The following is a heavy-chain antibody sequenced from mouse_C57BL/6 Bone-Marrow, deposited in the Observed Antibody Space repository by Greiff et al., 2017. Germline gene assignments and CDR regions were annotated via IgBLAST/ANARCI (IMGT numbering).Heavy chain of an antibody. J-gene: IGHJ1*03. Sequence: VQLKESGPGLVAPSQSLSITCTVSGFSLTSYAISWVRQPPGKGLEWLGVIWTGGGTNYNSALKSRLSISKDNSKSQVFLKMNSLQTDDTARYYCARSFTTVVAPPWYFDVWGTGTTVTVSS. CDR3: ARSFTTVVAPPWYFDV. D-gene: IGHD1-1*01. V-gene: IGHV2-9-1*01. CDR1: GFSLTSYA. CDR2: IWTGGGT.